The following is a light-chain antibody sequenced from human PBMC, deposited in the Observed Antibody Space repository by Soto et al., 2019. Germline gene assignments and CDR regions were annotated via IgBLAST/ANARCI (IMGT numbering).Light chain of an antibody. V-gene: IGKV1-9*01. CDR2: DAS. CDR1: QDSTKY. Sequence: IQWTKSPSSLSASVGDRVTITCRASQDSTKYLAWYQQKPGKAPNLLIYDASTLHSGVPSRFSGSGSGTDFTLTVSGLQTEEFATYYCQQLSSYPSTVGGGTKGEIK. CDR3: QQLSSYPST. J-gene: IGKJ4*01.